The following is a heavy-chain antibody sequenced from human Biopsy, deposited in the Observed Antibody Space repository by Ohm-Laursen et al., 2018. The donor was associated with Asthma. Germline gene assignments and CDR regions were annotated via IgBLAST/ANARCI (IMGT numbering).Heavy chain of an antibody. CDR1: GFSFSNFA. V-gene: IGHV3-30*01. D-gene: IGHD1-1*01. CDR3: VRDGTDDAFDI. CDR2: ISKDASTQ. Sequence: SLRLSCSVSGFSFSNFAIHWVRQAPGKGLEWVGVISKDASTQDYADSAKGRFTMARDNSKNTLDLQMNSLREEDTAVYYCVRDGTDDAFDIWGQGTMVTVPS. J-gene: IGHJ3*02.